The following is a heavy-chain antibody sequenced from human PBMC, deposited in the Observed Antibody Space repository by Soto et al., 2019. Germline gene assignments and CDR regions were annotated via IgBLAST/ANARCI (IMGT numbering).Heavy chain of an antibody. V-gene: IGHV1-69*01. J-gene: IGHJ5*02. CDR2: IIPIFGTA. CDR3: AREETVVPAAMENWFDP. D-gene: IGHD2-2*01. CDR1: GGTFSSYA. Sequence: QVQLVQSGAEVKKPGSSVKVSCKASGGTFSSYAISWVRQAPGQGLEWMGGIIPIFGTANYAQKFQGRVTITADESTSTAYMELSSLRSEDTAVYYCAREETVVPAAMENWFDPWGQGTLVTVSS.